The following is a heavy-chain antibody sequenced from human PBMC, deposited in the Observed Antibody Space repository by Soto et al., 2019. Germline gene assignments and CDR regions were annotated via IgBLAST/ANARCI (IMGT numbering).Heavy chain of an antibody. CDR2: ISSSAGTT. CDR1: GFTFSFYP. Sequence: GGSLRLSCAASGFTFSFYPISWVRQAPGKGLEWVSGISSSAGTTYYADPVKGRFTISRDNSKNSLYLQMNSLRAEDTAVYYCARMSITIFGVAPTHYGMDVWGQGTTVTVSS. CDR3: ARMSITIFGVAPTHYGMDV. J-gene: IGHJ6*02. D-gene: IGHD3-3*01. V-gene: IGHV3-23*01.